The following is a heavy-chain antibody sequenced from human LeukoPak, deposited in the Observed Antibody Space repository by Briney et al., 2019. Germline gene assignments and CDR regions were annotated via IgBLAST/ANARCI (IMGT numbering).Heavy chain of an antibody. D-gene: IGHD3-9*01. CDR3: ARHSDYDILTGPNDY. CDR2: ISTSSIYI. J-gene: IGHJ4*02. Sequence: PGGSLRLSCAASGFTFSSYSMNWVRQAPGKGLEWVSSISTSSIYIFYADSMEGRFPLYRQNPKNSLYLQMNSLTAEDTAVYYCARHSDYDILTGPNDYWGQGTLVTVSS. CDR1: GFTFSSYS. V-gene: IGHV3-21*01.